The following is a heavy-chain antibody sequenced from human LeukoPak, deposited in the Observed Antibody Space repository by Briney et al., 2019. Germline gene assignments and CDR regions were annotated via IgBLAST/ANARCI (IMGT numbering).Heavy chain of an antibody. CDR1: GGSISSGDYY. D-gene: IGHD2-2*01. V-gene: IGHV4-30-4*08. Sequence: SKTLSLTCTVSGGSISSGDYYWSWIRQPPGKGLEWIGYIYYSGSTYYNPSLKSRVTISVDTSKNQFSLKLSSVTAADTAVYYCARDQLLKRGYFDYWGQGTLVTVSS. CDR2: IYYSGST. CDR3: ARDQLLKRGYFDY. J-gene: IGHJ4*02.